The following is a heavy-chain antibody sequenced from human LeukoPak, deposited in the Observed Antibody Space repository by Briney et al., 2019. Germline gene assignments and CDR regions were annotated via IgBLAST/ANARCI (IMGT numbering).Heavy chain of an antibody. CDR1: GYSFTSYW. CDR3: ASSYESLDRDSPDAFDI. J-gene: IGHJ3*02. D-gene: IGHD3-22*01. V-gene: IGHV5-51*01. CDR2: IYPGYSDT. Sequence: GESLKISCKGSGYSFTSYWIGWVRQMPGKGLEWMGIIYPGYSDTRYSPSFQGQVTISADKSISTAYLQWSSLKASDTAMYYCASSYESLDRDSPDAFDIWGQGTMVTVSS.